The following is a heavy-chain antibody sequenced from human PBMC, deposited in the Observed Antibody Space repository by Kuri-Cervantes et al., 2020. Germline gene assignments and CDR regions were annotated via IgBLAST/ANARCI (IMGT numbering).Heavy chain of an antibody. Sequence: ASVKVSCKASGYTFTSYAMHWVRQAPGQGLEWMGWINPNSGGTNYAQKFQGRVTMTRDTSISTAYMELSRLRSDDTAVYYCARIPGIAVAGIDNWFDPWGQGTLVTVSS. CDR2: INPNSGGT. D-gene: IGHD6-19*01. J-gene: IGHJ5*02. V-gene: IGHV1-2*02. CDR1: GYTFTSYA. CDR3: ARIPGIAVAGIDNWFDP.